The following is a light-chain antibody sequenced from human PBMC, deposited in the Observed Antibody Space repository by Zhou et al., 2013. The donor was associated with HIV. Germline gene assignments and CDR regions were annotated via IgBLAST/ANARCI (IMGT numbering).Light chain of an antibody. CDR1: SSNIGPDYD. V-gene: IGLV1-40*01. CDR3: QSFDTRQLVV. J-gene: IGLJ2*01. Sequence: SMLTQPPSVSGAPGQRVTISCTGTSSNIGPDYDVHWYQQLPGTAPKLLIYGNNDRPSGVPDRFSGSKSGTSASLVITGLQAEDEADYYCQSFDTRQLVVFGGGTKLTV. CDR2: GNN.